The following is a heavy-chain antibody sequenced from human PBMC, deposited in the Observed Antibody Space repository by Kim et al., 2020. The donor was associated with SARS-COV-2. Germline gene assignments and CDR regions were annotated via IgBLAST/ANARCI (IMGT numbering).Heavy chain of an antibody. V-gene: IGHV3-21*01. Sequence: GGSLRLSCAASGFTFSSYSMNWVRQAPGKGLEWVSSISSSSRYIYYADSVKGRFTLSRDNAKNSLDLQMNSLRAGDTAVYYCAREHAWGWLQLCGYWGQGTRVTVYS. CDR2: ISSSSRYI. CDR1: GFTFSSYS. D-gene: IGHD5-12*01. J-gene: IGHJ4*02. CDR3: AREHAWGWLQLCGY.